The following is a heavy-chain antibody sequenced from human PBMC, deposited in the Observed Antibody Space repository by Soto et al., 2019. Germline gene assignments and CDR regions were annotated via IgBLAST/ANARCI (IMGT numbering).Heavy chain of an antibody. CDR1: GYTFTSYY. D-gene: IGHD6-13*01. J-gene: IGHJ6*02. V-gene: IGHV1-46*01. CDR3: ARVGSSSWYLGGMDV. Sequence: ASVKVSCKXSGYTFTSYYMHWVRQAPGQGLEWMGIINPSGGSTSYAQKFQGRVTMTRDTSTSTVYMELSSLRSEDTAVYYCARVGSSSWYLGGMDVWGQGATVTVSS. CDR2: INPSGGST.